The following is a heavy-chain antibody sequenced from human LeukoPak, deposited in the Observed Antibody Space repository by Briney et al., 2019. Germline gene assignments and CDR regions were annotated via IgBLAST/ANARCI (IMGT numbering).Heavy chain of an antibody. Sequence: PETLSLTCTVSGGSISSYYWSWIRQPPGKGLEWIGYIYYSGSATYNPSLKSRVTISVDTSKNQYSLKLNSVTAADTAVYYCARVMEGDYGAMDVWGQGTTVTVFS. V-gene: IGHV4-59*01. CDR3: ARVMEGDYGAMDV. D-gene: IGHD3-3*01. CDR2: IYYSGSA. J-gene: IGHJ6*02. CDR1: GGSISSYY.